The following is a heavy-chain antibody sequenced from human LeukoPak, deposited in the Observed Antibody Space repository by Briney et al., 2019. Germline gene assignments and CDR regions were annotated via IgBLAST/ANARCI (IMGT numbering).Heavy chain of an antibody. V-gene: IGHV4-59*10. J-gene: IGHJ4*02. CDR1: GDSITGFF. D-gene: IGHD6-19*01. CDR3: ARVATPDVSSPLDF. Sequence: PSETLSLTCAVSGDSITGFFWTWIRQPAGEGLQYIGRIFSRGGANYNPSLQSRVAMSVDTSQNLFSLKLTSVTAADTAVYFCARVATPDVSSPLDFWGQGILVTVSS. CDR2: IFSRGGA.